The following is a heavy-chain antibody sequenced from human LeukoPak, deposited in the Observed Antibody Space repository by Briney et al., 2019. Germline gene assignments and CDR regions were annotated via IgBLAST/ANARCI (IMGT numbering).Heavy chain of an antibody. CDR1: GFTFSDYY. D-gene: IGHD6-13*01. J-gene: IGHJ3*02. Sequence: GGSLRLSCAASGFTFSDYYMSWIRQAPGKGLEWVSYISSSSSYKNYANSVKGRFTISRDNAKNSLYLQMNSLRAEDTAMYYCARDKRYSSSWYNGGAFDIWGQGTMVTVSS. CDR2: ISSSSSYK. CDR3: ARDKRYSSSWYNGGAFDI. V-gene: IGHV3-11*06.